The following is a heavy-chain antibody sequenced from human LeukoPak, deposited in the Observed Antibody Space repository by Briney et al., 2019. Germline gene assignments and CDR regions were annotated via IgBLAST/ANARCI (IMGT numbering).Heavy chain of an antibody. CDR2: IYTSGST. V-gene: IGHV4-4*07. CDR3: ARQPLLLWFGGWFDP. J-gene: IGHJ5*02. D-gene: IGHD3-10*01. Sequence: SETLSLTCTVSGGSISSYYWSWIRQPAGKGLEWIGRIYTSGSTNYNPSLKSRVTMSVDTSKSQFSLKLSSVTAADTAVYYCARQPLLLWFGGWFDPWGQGTLVTVSS. CDR1: GGSISSYY.